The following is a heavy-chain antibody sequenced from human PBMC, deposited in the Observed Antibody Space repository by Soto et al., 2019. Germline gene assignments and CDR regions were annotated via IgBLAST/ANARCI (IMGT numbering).Heavy chain of an antibody. V-gene: IGHV4-34*01. J-gene: IGHJ4*02. Sequence: QVQLQQWGAGLLKPSETLSLTCAVYGGSFSGYYWSWIRQPPGKGLEWIGEINHSGSTNYNPSLKSRVTISVDTAKNQCSLKLSSVTAADTAVYYCATGNSSSHLTFDYWGQGTRVTVSS. CDR1: GGSFSGYY. CDR3: ATGNSSSHLTFDY. D-gene: IGHD6-6*01. CDR2: INHSGST.